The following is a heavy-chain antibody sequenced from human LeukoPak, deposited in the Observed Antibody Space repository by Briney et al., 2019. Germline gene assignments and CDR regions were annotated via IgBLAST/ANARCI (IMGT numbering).Heavy chain of an antibody. CDR1: GFTVSSNY. D-gene: IGHD3-22*01. CDR3: ATPLDYYDSTSGYHQGGD. V-gene: IGHV3-53*01. CDR2: IYSGGST. Sequence: GGSLRLSCAASGFTVSSNYMSWVRQAPGKGLEWVSVIYSGGSTYYADSVKGRFTISRDNAKNSLYLQMNSLRAEDTAVYYCATPLDYYDSTSGYHQGGDWGQGTLVTVSS. J-gene: IGHJ4*02.